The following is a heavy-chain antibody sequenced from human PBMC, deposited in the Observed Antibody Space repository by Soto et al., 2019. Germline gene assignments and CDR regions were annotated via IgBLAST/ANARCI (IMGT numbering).Heavy chain of an antibody. CDR2: ISSNGGST. Sequence: EVQLVESGGGLVQPGGSLRLSCAASGFTFSSYAMHWVRQAPGKGLEYVSAISSNGGSTYYANSVKGRFTISRDNSKNTLYLQMGSVRAEDMAVYYCARGRGYCSGGSCYYDAFDIWGQGTMVTVSS. J-gene: IGHJ3*02. D-gene: IGHD2-15*01. V-gene: IGHV3-64*01. CDR3: ARGRGYCSGGSCYYDAFDI. CDR1: GFTFSSYA.